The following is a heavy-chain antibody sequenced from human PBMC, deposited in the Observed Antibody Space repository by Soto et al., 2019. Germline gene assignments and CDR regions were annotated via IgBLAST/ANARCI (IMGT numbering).Heavy chain of an antibody. CDR3: ARDAGTYRYYLDY. V-gene: IGHV4-38-2*02. Sequence: PSETLSLTCAVSGYSIRNGYYWGWIRQPPGKGLEWLGTIYHSGSTYYNPSLKSRVTMSVDTSNNHYSLKLRSMTAADTAVYYCARDAGTYRYYLDYWGQGTLVTVSS. J-gene: IGHJ4*02. CDR2: IYHSGST. CDR1: GYSIRNGYY.